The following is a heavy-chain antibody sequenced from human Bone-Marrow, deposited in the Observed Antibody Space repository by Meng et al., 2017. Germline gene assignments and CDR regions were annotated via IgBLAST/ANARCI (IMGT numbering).Heavy chain of an antibody. CDR2: INHSGST. V-gene: IGHV4-34*01. CDR1: GGSFSGYY. J-gene: IGHJ4*02. D-gene: IGHD6-13*01. CDR3: ARRLIAAAGNDY. Sequence: QVQLQQWGAGLLKPSETLSLTCAVYGGSFSGYYWSWIRQPPGKGLEWIGEINHSGSTNYNPSLKSRVTISVDTSKNQFSLKLSSVTAADTAVYYRARRLIAAAGNDYWGQGTLVTVSS.